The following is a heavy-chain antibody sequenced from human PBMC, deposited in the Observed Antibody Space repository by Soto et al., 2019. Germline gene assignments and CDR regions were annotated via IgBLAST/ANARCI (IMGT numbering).Heavy chain of an antibody. CDR1: GGSISSYY. CDR3: ARDRVIYDSSGYIWFDP. D-gene: IGHD3-22*01. Sequence: SETLSLTCTVSGGSISSYYWSWIRQPAGKGLEWIGRIYTSGSTNYNPSLKSRVTMSVDTSKNQFSLKLSSVTAADTAVYYCARDRVIYDSSGYIWFDPWGQGTLVTVSS. V-gene: IGHV4-4*07. CDR2: IYTSGST. J-gene: IGHJ5*02.